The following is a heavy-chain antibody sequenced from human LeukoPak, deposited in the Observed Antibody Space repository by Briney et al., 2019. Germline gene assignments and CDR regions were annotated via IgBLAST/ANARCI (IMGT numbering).Heavy chain of an antibody. J-gene: IGHJ4*02. CDR3: ARVIYGSGLGYFDY. D-gene: IGHD3-10*01. V-gene: IGHV4-39*07. CDR1: GGSISSSIYY. CDR2: IYHSGST. Sequence: SETLSLTCTVSGGSISSSIYYWGLIRQPPGKGLEWIGTIYHSGSTYYNPSLKSRVTILVDTSKNQFSLRLSSVTAADTAVYYCARVIYGSGLGYFDYWGQGTLVTVSS.